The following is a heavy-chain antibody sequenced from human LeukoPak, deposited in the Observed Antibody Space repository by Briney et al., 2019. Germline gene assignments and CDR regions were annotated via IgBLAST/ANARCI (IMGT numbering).Heavy chain of an antibody. J-gene: IGHJ4*02. CDR2: MNPNSGNT. V-gene: IGHV1-8*01. CDR1: GYTFTSYD. CDR3: ATPVGYGSGRILTGAYYFDY. Sequence: ASVKVSCKASGYTFTSYDINWVRQATGQGLEWMGWMNPNSGNTGYAQKCQGRVTITTDESTSTAYMELSSLRSEDTAVYYCATPVGYGSGRILTGAYYFDYWGQGTLVTVSS. D-gene: IGHD3-10*01.